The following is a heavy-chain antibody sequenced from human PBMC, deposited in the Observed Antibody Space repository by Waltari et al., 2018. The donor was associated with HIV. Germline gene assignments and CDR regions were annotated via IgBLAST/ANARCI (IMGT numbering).Heavy chain of an antibody. V-gene: IGHV3-7*01. CDR2: IKEDGSET. CDR1: GFTISSYS. J-gene: IGHJ4*02. Sequence: EFQLVDSGGTLVQPGGSLKIFCAASGFTISSYSLGWVRQAPGKGLEWVAYIKEDGSETNYVDSVKGRFTISRDNAKNSLSLQMHNLRVEDTAVYFCGRGGLRDYWGQGTLVTVSS. D-gene: IGHD3-16*01. CDR3: GRGGLRDY.